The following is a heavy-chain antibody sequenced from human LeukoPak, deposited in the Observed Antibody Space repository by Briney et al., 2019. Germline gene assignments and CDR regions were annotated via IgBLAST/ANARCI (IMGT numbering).Heavy chain of an antibody. J-gene: IGHJ4*02. Sequence: SVKLSCNASGGTLSSYAISWVRQAPGQGLEWMGGIIPIFGTANYAQKFQGRVTITAVKSKSTAYMELRSLRSEDTAVYYCVASPLTYGSGSYDYYFDYWGQGTLVTVSS. D-gene: IGHD3-10*01. CDR2: IIPIFGTA. CDR3: VASPLTYGSGSYDYYFDY. CDR1: GGTLSSYA. V-gene: IGHV1-69*06.